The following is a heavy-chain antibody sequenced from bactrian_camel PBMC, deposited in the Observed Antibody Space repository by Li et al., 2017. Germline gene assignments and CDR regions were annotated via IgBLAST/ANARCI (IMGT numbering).Heavy chain of an antibody. J-gene: IGHJ4*01. CDR2: VDADHNT. CDR1: GYTYNRNC. D-gene: IGHD3*01. V-gene: IGHV3S67*01. CDR3: AEGRGGRGEHCYSLNY. Sequence: DVQLVESGGGLVQPGGSLKLSCAGSGYTYNRNCMAWFRQAPGKEREEVASVDADHNTIYADSVKGRFTISKDNSANTLYLQMNNLQPEDTATYYCAEGRGGRGEHCYSLNYWGQGTQVTVS.